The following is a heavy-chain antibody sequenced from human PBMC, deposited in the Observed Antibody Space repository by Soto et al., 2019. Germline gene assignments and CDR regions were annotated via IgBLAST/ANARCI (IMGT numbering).Heavy chain of an antibody. CDR2: IIPILGIA. J-gene: IGHJ4*02. Sequence: SVKVSCKASGGTFSSYTISWVRQAPGQGLEWMGRIIPILGIANYAQKFQGRVTITADKSTSTAYMELSSLRSEDTAVYYCARDPTTVLRYFDWSQGWGQGTLVSVSS. CDR3: ARDPTTVLRYFDWSQG. CDR1: GGTFSSYT. D-gene: IGHD3-9*01. V-gene: IGHV1-69*04.